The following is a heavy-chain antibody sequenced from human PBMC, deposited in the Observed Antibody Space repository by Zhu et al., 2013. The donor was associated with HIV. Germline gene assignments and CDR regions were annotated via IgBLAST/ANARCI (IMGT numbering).Heavy chain of an antibody. CDR1: GGTFSSYA. V-gene: IGHV1-69*06. D-gene: IGHD4-17*01. CDR3: ARDDYGDYGFQYYYYGMDV. Sequence: QVQLVQSGAEVKKPGSSVKVSCKASGGTFSSYAISWVRQAPGQGLEWMGGIIPIFGTANYAQKFQGRVTITADKSTSTAYMELSSLRSEDTAVYYCARDDYGDYGFQYYYYGMDVWGQGTTVTVSS. CDR2: IIPIFGTA. J-gene: IGHJ6*02.